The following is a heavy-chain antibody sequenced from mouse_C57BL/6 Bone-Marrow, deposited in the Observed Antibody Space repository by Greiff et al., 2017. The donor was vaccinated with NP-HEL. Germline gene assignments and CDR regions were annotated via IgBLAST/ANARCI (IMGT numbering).Heavy chain of an antibody. V-gene: IGHV1-76*01. D-gene: IGHD2-2*01. CDR1: GYTFTDYY. Sequence: ASGYTFTDYYINWVKQRPGQGLEWIARIYPGSGNTYYNEKFKGKATLTAEKSSRTAYMQLSSLTSEDSAVYFCARWGYYWYFDVWGTGTTVTVSS. CDR3: ARWGYYWYFDV. J-gene: IGHJ1*03. CDR2: IYPGSGNT.